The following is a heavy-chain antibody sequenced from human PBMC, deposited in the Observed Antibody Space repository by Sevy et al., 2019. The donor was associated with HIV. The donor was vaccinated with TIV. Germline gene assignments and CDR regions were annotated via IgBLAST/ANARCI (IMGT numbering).Heavy chain of an antibody. D-gene: IGHD2-2*01. V-gene: IGHV3-23*01. CDR2: ISGSGGST. J-gene: IGHJ5*02. Sequence: GGSLRLSCAASGFTFSSYAMSWVRQAPGKGLEWVSAISGSGGSTYYADSVKGRFTISRDNSKNTLYLQMNSLRAEDTALYYCAKDFISDIVVVPAANNWFDPWGQGTLVTVSS. CDR3: AKDFISDIVVVPAANNWFDP. CDR1: GFTFSSYA.